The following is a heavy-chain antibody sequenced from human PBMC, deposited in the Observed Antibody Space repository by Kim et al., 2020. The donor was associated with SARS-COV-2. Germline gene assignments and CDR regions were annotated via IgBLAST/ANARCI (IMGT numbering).Heavy chain of an antibody. V-gene: IGHV4-30-2*01. Sequence: SETLSLTCAVSGGSISSGGYSWSWIRQPPGKGLEWIGYIYHSGSTYYNPSLKSRVTISVDRSKNQFSLKLSSVTAADTAVYYCARGFGAVDFEFDYWGQGTLVTVSS. D-gene: IGHD3-10*01. CDR1: GGSISSGGYS. J-gene: IGHJ4*02. CDR3: ARGFGAVDFEFDY. CDR2: IYHSGST.